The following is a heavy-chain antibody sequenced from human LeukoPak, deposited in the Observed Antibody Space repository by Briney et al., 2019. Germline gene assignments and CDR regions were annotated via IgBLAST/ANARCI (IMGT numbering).Heavy chain of an antibody. V-gene: IGHV4-38-2*02. Sequence: PSETLSLTCTVSGYRLSSGYHWGWIRQTPGKGLEWLGSIDYSGSIYDNPSLRSRVTISVDTSKNQFSLELSSVTAADTAVYYCARSEYYYMDVWGKGTTVTISS. J-gene: IGHJ6*03. CDR1: GYRLSSGYH. CDR2: IDYSGSI. CDR3: ARSEYYYMDV.